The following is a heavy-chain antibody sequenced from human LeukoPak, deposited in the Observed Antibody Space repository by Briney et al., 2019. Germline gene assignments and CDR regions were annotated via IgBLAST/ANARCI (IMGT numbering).Heavy chain of an antibody. D-gene: IGHD3-9*01. J-gene: IGHJ4*02. CDR2: IKSKTDGGTT. CDR3: TADILTGSYFDY. Sequence: GGSLRLSCAASGFTFSNAWMSWVRQAPGKGLEWVGRIKSKTDGGTTDYAAPVKGRFTISRDESKNTLYLQMNSLKTEDTAVYYCTADILTGSYFDYWGQGTLVTVSS. CDR1: GFTFSNAW. V-gene: IGHV3-15*01.